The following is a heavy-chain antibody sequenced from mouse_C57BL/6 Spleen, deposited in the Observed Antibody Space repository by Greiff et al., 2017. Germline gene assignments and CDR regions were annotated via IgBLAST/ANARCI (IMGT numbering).Heavy chain of an antibody. Sequence: EVQRVESGGGLVQPGESLKLSCESNDYDFPSHDMSWVRKTPEQRLELVAAINTDGGSTYYPDTMERRFILSRDNTTKTLYLQMSSLRSEDAAVYYCARREYYGYFDVWGTGTTVTVSA. CDR3: ARREYYGYFDV. CDR2: INTDGGST. D-gene: IGHD5-1*01. CDR1: DYDFPSHD. V-gene: IGHV5-2*01. J-gene: IGHJ1*03.